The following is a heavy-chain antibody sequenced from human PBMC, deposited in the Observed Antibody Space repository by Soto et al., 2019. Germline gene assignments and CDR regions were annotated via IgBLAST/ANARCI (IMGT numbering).Heavy chain of an antibody. Sequence: SGLTLVNPTQTLTLTCTFSGFSLSTSGVGVGWIRQPPGKALEWLALIYWDDDKRYSPSLKSRLTITKDTSKNQVVLTMTNMDPVDTATFYCAHSRYNWNYIYNWFDPRGQGTLVTVSS. J-gene: IGHJ5*02. CDR1: GFSLSTSGVG. CDR2: IYWDDDK. D-gene: IGHD1-7*01. CDR3: AHSRYNWNYIYNWFDP. V-gene: IGHV2-5*02.